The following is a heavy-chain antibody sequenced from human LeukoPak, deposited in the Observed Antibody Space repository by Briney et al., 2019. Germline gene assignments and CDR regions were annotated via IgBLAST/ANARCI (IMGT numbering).Heavy chain of an antibody. CDR3: VRDGGVSGYDLLDY. CDR2: INQDGSEE. J-gene: IGHJ4*02. Sequence: QPGGSLRLSCAASGFTFSNYWMSWVRQAPGKGLEWVAHINQDGSEEHYMDSVKARFITSRDNAKNSLSLQMDSLRAEDTAVYYCVRDGGVSGYDLLDYWGQGTLVTVSS. CDR1: GFTFSNYW. D-gene: IGHD5-12*01. V-gene: IGHV3-7*01.